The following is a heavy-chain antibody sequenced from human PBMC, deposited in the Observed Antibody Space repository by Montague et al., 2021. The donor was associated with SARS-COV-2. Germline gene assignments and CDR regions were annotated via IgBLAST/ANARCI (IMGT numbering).Heavy chain of an antibody. Sequence: SETLSLTCTVSGGSISSYYWSWIRQPPGKGLEWIGYIYYSGSTNYNPSLKSRVTISVDTSKNQFSLKLSSVTAADTAVYYCARGAGITIFGVAPAGHYYYMDVWGKGTTVTVSS. CDR1: GGSISSYY. J-gene: IGHJ6*03. CDR3: ARGAGITIFGVAPAGHYYYMDV. CDR2: IYYSGST. V-gene: IGHV4-59*12. D-gene: IGHD3-3*01.